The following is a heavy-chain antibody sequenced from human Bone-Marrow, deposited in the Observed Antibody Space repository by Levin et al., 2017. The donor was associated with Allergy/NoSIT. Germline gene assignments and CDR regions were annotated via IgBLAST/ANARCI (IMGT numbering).Heavy chain of an antibody. CDR3: ARLGVSDFWSGLHTWFDP. Sequence: PSETLSLTCTVSGGSISSISFYWGWIRQPPGKGLEWIGALYYSGTTYDNPSLKSRVTISVDTSKNQFSLNLKSVTAADTAVYYCARLGVSDFWSGLHTWFDPWGQGTLVTVSS. J-gene: IGHJ5*02. D-gene: IGHD3-3*01. V-gene: IGHV4-39*01. CDR2: LYYSGTT. CDR1: GGSISSISFY.